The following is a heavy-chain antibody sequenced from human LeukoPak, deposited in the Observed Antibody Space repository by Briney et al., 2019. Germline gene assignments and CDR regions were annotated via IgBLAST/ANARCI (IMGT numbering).Heavy chain of an antibody. Sequence: SQTLSLTCTVSGGSISSGSYYWSWIRQPAGKGLEWIGRIYTSGSTNYNPSLKSRVTISVGTSKNQFSLKLSSVTAADTAVYYCAREKYYDSSGYSLGGYYYYGMDVWGQGTTVTVSS. J-gene: IGHJ6*02. CDR2: IYTSGST. CDR1: GGSISSGSYY. CDR3: AREKYYDSSGYSLGGYYYYGMDV. V-gene: IGHV4-61*02. D-gene: IGHD3-22*01.